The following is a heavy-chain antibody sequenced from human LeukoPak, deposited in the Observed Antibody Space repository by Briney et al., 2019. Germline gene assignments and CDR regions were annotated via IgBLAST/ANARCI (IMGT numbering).Heavy chain of an antibody. Sequence: PSETLSLTCAVSGGSISSSNWWSWVRQPPGKGLEWIGEIYHSGSTNYDPSLKSRVTISVDKSKNQFSLKLTSVTAADTAVYYCAMLLDGNWFDPWGQGTLVTVSS. CDR1: GGSISSSNW. CDR3: AMLLDGNWFDP. D-gene: IGHD2/OR15-2a*01. CDR2: IYHSGST. J-gene: IGHJ5*02. V-gene: IGHV4-4*02.